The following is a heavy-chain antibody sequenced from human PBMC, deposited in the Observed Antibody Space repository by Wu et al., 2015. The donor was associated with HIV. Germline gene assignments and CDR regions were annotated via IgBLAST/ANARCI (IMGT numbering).Heavy chain of an antibody. CDR3: ARPPRAEYSSSSWDAFDM. J-gene: IGHJ3*02. D-gene: IGHD6-6*01. V-gene: IGHV1-2*02. Sequence: QVQLVQFGAEVKKPGSSVKITCKASGGTFSTYAISWVRQAPGQGLEWMGWINPNSGGTNYAQKFQGRVTMTRDTSISTAYMELSSLRSDDTAIYFCARPPRAEYSSSSWDAFDMWGQGTMVTVSS. CDR2: INPNSGGT. CDR1: GGTFSTYA.